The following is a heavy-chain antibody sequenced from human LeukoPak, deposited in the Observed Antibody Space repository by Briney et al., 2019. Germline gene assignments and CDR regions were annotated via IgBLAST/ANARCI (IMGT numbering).Heavy chain of an antibody. CDR2: IYYSGST. CDR1: GGSISSGDYY. D-gene: IGHD3-22*01. V-gene: IGHV4-30-4*08. CDR3: ARTEDSSGFDY. Sequence: SETLSLTCTVSGGSISSGDYYWSWIRQPPGKGLEWIGYIYYSGSTYYNPSLKSRVTISVDTSKNQFSLKLSSVTAADTAVYYCARTEDSSGFDYWGQGTLGTVSS. J-gene: IGHJ4*02.